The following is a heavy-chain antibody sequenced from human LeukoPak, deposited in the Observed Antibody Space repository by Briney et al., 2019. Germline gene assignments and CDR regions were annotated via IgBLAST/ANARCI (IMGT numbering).Heavy chain of an antibody. V-gene: IGHV4-34*01. CDR2: INHSGST. J-gene: IGHJ5*02. CDR1: GGSFSGYY. D-gene: IGHD6-13*01. Sequence: SETLSLTCAVYGGSFSGYYWSWIRQPPVKGLEWIGEINHSGSTNYNPSIKSRVTISVDTSKNQFSLKLSSVTAADTAVYFFSKQKPAYEIPPKRFDPWGQGTLVTVSS. CDR3: SKQKPAYEIPPKRFDP.